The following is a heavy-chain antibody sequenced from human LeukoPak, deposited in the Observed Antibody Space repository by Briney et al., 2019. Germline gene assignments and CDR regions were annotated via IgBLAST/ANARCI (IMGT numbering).Heavy chain of an antibody. Sequence: TLSLTYTVSGDSISSGGYSWTWIRQHPGKGLEWIGYIYHTGSAYYNPSLKSRLSISIDTSKNQFSLRLSSVTAADTAVYYCARTQISNWSNDAFSIWGQGTTVTVSS. D-gene: IGHD6-13*01. J-gene: IGHJ3*02. V-gene: IGHV4-31*03. CDR1: GDSISSGGYS. CDR3: ARTQISNWSNDAFSI. CDR2: IYHTGSA.